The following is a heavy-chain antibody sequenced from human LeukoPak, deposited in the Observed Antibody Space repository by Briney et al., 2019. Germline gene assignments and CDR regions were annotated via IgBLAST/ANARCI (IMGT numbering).Heavy chain of an antibody. V-gene: IGHV3-30-3*01. D-gene: IGHD6-19*01. CDR1: GFTFSSYA. CDR3: ARDPYSSGWYFDY. J-gene: IGHJ4*02. CDR2: ISYDGSNK. Sequence: GGSLRLSCAASGFTFSSYAMHWVRQAPGKGLEWVAVISYDGSNKYYTDSVKGRFTISRDNSKNTLYLQMNSLRAEDTAVYYCARDPYSSGWYFDYWGQGTLVTVSS.